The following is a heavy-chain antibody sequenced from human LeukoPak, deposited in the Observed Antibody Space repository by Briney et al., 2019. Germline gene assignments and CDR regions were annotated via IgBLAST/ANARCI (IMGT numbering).Heavy chain of an antibody. J-gene: IGHJ4*02. CDR1: GFTFSNYI. D-gene: IGHD3-22*01. Sequence: GGSLRLSCAASGFTFSNYIMTWVRQAPGKGLEWVSVINNGGDTTYYADSVKGRFTISRDNSKNTLYLQVNSLRPDDTAVYYCTRDLTGHYSIDYWGQGTLVTVSS. CDR2: INNGGDTT. CDR3: TRDLTGHYSIDY. V-gene: IGHV3-23*01.